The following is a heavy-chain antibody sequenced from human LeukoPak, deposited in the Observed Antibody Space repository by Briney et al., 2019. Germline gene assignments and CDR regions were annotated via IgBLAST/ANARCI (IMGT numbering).Heavy chain of an antibody. CDR1: GYTFTSYD. CDR3: ARGFAYYDFWRGYYPQYNWFDP. CDR2: MDPNSSNT. Sequence: ASVTLSCKASGYTFTSYDFNWVRQANGPGHEWVGWMDPNSSNTGYAQKFQGRVTMTRNTSISTAYMELSSLRSEDTAVYYCARGFAYYDFWRGYYPQYNWFDPWGQGTLVTVSS. V-gene: IGHV1-8*01. J-gene: IGHJ5*02. D-gene: IGHD3-3*01.